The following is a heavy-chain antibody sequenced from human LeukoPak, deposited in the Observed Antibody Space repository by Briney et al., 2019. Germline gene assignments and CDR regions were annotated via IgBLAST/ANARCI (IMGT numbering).Heavy chain of an antibody. J-gene: IGHJ3*02. CDR1: GFTFSSYA. CDR2: ISGSGGST. D-gene: IGHD3-22*01. V-gene: IGHV3-23*01. Sequence: GGSLRLSCAASGFTFSSYAMSWVRQAPGKGLEWVSAISGSGGSTYYADSVKGRFTISRDNSKNTLYLQMNSLRAEDTAVYYCARDPRTYYYDSSGYPGIWGQGTMVTVSS. CDR3: ARDPRTYYYDSSGYPGI.